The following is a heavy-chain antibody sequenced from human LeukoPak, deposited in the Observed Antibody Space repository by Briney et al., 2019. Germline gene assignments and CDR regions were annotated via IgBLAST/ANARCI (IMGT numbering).Heavy chain of an antibody. D-gene: IGHD5-18*01. CDR1: GGSISSGGYY. J-gene: IGHJ4*02. Sequence: PSETLSLTCTVSGGSISSGGYYWSWIRQHPGKGLEWIGYIYYSGSTYYNPSLKSRVTISVDTSKNQFSLKLSSVTVADTAVYYYASFVDTAMAVFDYWGQGTLVTVSS. V-gene: IGHV4-31*03. CDR3: ASFVDTAMAVFDY. CDR2: IYYSGST.